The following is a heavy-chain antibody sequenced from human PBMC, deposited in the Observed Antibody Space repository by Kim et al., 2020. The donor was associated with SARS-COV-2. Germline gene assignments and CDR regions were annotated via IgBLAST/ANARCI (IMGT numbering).Heavy chain of an antibody. CDR3: GGSGSYIAPDY. Sequence: GGSLRLSCAASGFTVSNSYMSWVRQAPGKGLEWVSFIYSVGSKYYADSVRDRFTISRDNSKNMVYLQMNNLRAEDTAVYYCGGSGSYIAPDYWGRGTLVT. D-gene: IGHD3-10*01. V-gene: IGHV3-66*01. CDR1: GFTVSNSY. J-gene: IGHJ4*02. CDR2: IYSVGSK.